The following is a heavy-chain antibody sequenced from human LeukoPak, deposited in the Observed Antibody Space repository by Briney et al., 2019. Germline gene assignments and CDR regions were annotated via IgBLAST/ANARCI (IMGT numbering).Heavy chain of an antibody. CDR1: GRSISSGSYY. D-gene: IGHD5-12*01. CDR2: IYTSGST. CDR3: AREWLRNTDY. J-gene: IGHJ4*02. V-gene: IGHV4-61*02. Sequence: PSETLSLTWTVSGRSISSGSYYWSWIRQPAGKGLEWIGRIYTSGSTNCNPSLKSRVTISVDTSKNQFSLKLSSVTAAETAVYYCAREWLRNTDYWGQGTLVTVSA.